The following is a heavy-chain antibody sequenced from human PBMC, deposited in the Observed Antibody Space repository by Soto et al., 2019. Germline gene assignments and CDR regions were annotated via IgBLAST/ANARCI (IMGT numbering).Heavy chain of an antibody. D-gene: IGHD2-2*01. CDR3: PRVVISSSWTKYEN. CDR2: IIT. Sequence: ASVKVSCKAFGGTFSTYGISWVGKAPGQGLEGMGGIITDYSEKVQGRVTITADKSTSTAYLELSGLRSEDTAVYYCPRVVISSSWTKYENWGQGTRVTVSS. CDR1: GGTFSTYG. J-gene: IGHJ4*02. V-gene: IGHV1-69*10.